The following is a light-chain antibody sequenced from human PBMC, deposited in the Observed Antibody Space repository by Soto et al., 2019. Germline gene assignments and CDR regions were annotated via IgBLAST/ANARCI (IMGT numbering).Light chain of an antibody. Sequence: QSVLTQPASVSGSPGQSITISCTGTSSDVGGYNYVSWYQQHPGKAPKLMIYAVSNRPSGVSNRFSGSKSGNTASLTIAGLQAEYEADYYCSSYTSSSTVVFGGGTKLTVL. CDR1: SSDVGGYNY. CDR3: SSYTSSSTVV. J-gene: IGLJ2*01. V-gene: IGLV2-14*01. CDR2: AVS.